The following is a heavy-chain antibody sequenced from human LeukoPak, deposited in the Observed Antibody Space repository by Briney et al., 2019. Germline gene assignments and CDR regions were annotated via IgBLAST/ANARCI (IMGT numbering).Heavy chain of an antibody. CDR1: RFTVSSNY. V-gene: IGHV3-21*01. Sequence: PGGSLRLSCAASRFTVSSNYMGWVRQAPGKGLEWVSSITSGGDYIYYADSVKGRFTTSRDNAKNSLSLQLNSLRVEDTAVYYCARGHYDVLAASYKWTPDYWGQGTLVTVSS. CDR2: ITSGGDYI. CDR3: ARGHYDVLAASYKWTPDY. D-gene: IGHD3-9*01. J-gene: IGHJ4*02.